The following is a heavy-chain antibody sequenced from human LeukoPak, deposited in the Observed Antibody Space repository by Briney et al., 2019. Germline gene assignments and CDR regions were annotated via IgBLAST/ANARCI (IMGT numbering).Heavy chain of an antibody. CDR1: GYTFTSYG. CDR3: ARGVSWYQYYYYYYGMDV. CDR2: ISAYSGDT. Sequence: GASVKVSCTASGYTFTSYGISWVRQAPGQGLEWMGWISAYSGDTNYAQKFQGRVTMTRDTSISTAYMELSRLRSDDTAVYYCARGVSWYQYYYYYYGMDVWGQGTTVTVSS. D-gene: IGHD6-13*01. J-gene: IGHJ6*02. V-gene: IGHV1-18*01.